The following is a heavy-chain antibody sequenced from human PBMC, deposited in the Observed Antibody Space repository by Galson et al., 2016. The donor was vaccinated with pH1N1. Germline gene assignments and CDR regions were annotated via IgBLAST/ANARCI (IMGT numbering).Heavy chain of an antibody. Sequence: PALVKPTQTLTLTCTFSGFSLTTRGMCVTWIRQPPGKALEWLARIDWDDDKYYSTSLKARLTISKDTSKNQVVLTVTNMDPVDTATYYCARARSAAAGAIDIWGQGTLVTVSS. J-gene: IGHJ4*02. V-gene: IGHV2-70*11. CDR3: ARARSAAAGAIDI. D-gene: IGHD6-13*01. CDR1: GFSLTTRGMC. CDR2: IDWDDDK.